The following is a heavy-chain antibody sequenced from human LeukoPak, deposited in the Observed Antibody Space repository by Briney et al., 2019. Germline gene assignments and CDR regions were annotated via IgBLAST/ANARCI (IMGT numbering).Heavy chain of an antibody. CDR2: IYYNGST. CDR3: ASSPKTYYDFWSGYYREYYFDY. D-gene: IGHD3-3*01. J-gene: IGHJ4*02. V-gene: IGHV4-59*08. Sequence: GSLRLSCAASGFTFSSYAMSWIRQPPGKGLEWIGYIYYNGSTNYNPSLKSRVTISVDTSENQFSLKLSSVTAADTAVYYCASSPKTYYDFWSGYYREYYFDYWGQGTLVTVSS. CDR1: GFTFSSYA.